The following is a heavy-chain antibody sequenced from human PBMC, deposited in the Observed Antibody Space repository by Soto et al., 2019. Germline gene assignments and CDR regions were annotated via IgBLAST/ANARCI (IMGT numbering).Heavy chain of an antibody. J-gene: IGHJ4*02. D-gene: IGHD3-9*01. Sequence: QFQLQESGPGLVRPSETLSLTCGVSGGSISSSSYYWAWIRQPPGKGLEWIGSIYYSGRTYYSPSLKSRVTMSIDTSKNHFSLKLRSVTAADTAVYYCARHFDWDDAHYWGQGTLVTVSS. CDR1: GGSISSSSYY. CDR3: ARHFDWDDAHY. V-gene: IGHV4-39*01. CDR2: IYYSGRT.